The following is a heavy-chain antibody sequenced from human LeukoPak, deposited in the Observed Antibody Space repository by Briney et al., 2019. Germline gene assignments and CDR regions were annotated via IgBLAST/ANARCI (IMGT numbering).Heavy chain of an antibody. Sequence: PGGSLRLSCAASGFTFSSYWMSWVRQAPGKGLEWVVNIKQDGSEKYYVDSVKGRFTISRDNAKSSLYLQMNSLRAEDTAVYYCARDPFLRPFDYWGQGTLVTVSS. CDR3: ARDPFLRPFDY. J-gene: IGHJ4*02. CDR1: GFTFSSYW. V-gene: IGHV3-7*01. D-gene: IGHD3-16*01. CDR2: IKQDGSEK.